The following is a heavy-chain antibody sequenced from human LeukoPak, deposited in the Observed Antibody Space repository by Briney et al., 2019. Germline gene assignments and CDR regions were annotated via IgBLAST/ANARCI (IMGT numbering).Heavy chain of an antibody. CDR1: GFTFSNYS. CDR3: ARDATNYYDSSGYVLSAFDI. D-gene: IGHD3-22*01. Sequence: GGSLRLSCAASGFTFSNYSMNWVRQAPGKGLEWVSSISSSSSYIYYADSVKGRFTISRDNAKNSLYLQMNSLRAEDTAVYYCARDATNYYDSSGYVLSAFDIWGQGTMVTVSS. J-gene: IGHJ3*02. CDR2: ISSSSSYI. V-gene: IGHV3-21*04.